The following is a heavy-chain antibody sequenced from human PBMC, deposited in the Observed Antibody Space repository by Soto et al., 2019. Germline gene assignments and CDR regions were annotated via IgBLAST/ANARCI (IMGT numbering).Heavy chain of an antibody. CDR3: PRNYGDYLYYYYGMDV. J-gene: IGHJ6*02. CDR1: GFTFSSYA. V-gene: IGHV3-30-3*01. CDR2: ISYDGSNK. D-gene: IGHD4-17*01. Sequence: QSGGSLRLSCAASGFTFSSYAMHWVRQAPGKGLEWVAVISYDGSNKYYADSVKGRFTISRDNSKNTLYLQMNSLRAEDTAVYYCPRNYGDYLYYYYGMDVWGQGTTVTVSS.